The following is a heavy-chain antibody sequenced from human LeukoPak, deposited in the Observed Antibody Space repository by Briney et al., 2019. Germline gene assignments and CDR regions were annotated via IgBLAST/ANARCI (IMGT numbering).Heavy chain of an antibody. CDR3: ARHVVRFGGRDY. CDR1: VYSISSGYY. V-gene: IGHV4-38-2*01. Sequence: SETLSLTCAVSVYSISSGYYWGWIRQPPGKGLEWIGSIYHSGSTYYDPSLKSRVTISVDTSKNQFSLKLSSVTAADTAVYYCARHVVRFGGRDYWGQGTLVTVSS. D-gene: IGHD3-10*01. CDR2: IYHSGST. J-gene: IGHJ4*02.